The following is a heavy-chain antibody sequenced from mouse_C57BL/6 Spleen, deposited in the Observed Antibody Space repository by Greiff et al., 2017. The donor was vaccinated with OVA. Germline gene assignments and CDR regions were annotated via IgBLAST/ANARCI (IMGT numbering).Heavy chain of an antibody. J-gene: IGHJ3*01. CDR1: GYAFSSSW. CDR2: IYPGDGDT. V-gene: IGHV1-82*01. D-gene: IGHD2-3*01. CDR3: ARSRDVGYYPFAD. Sequence: QVQLQQSGPELVKPGASVKISCKASGYAFSSSWMNWVKQRPGKGLEWIGRIYPGDGDTNYNGKFKGKATLTADKSSSTAYMQLSSLTSEYSAVYFCARSRDVGYYPFADWGQGTLVTVSA.